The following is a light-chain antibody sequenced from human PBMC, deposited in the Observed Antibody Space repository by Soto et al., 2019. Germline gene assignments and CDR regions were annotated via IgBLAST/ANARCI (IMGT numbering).Light chain of an antibody. V-gene: IGLV2-11*01. J-gene: IGLJ1*01. CDR1: SSDVGDYNY. CDR3: CSYAGTYSLYV. CDR2: DVS. Sequence: LTQPRSVSGSPGQSVTISCTGTSSDVGDYNYVSWYQQHPGKAPKLMIYDVSKRPSGVPDRFSGSKSGNTASLTISGLQAEDEADYYSCSYAGTYSLYVFGTGTKLTVL.